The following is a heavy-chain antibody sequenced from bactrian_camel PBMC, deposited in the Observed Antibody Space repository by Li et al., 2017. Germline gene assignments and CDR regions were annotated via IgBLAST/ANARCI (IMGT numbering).Heavy chain of an antibody. J-gene: IGHJ4*01. CDR2: LFTRGSTT. Sequence: HVQLVESGGGSVQAGGSLRLSCVVSGVPYGTDCVGWFRQAPGKEREGVATLFTRGSTTFYAASVKGRFTISRDSAKNTVYLQMNNLQPEDTATYYCAEGRGSRGEHCYSLNYWGQGTQVTVS. D-gene: IGHD6*01. CDR3: AEGRGSRGEHCYSLNY. V-gene: IGHV3S1*01. CDR1: GVPYGTDC.